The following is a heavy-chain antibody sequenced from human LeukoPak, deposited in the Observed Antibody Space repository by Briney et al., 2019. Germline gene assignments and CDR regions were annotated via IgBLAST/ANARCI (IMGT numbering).Heavy chain of an antibody. Sequence: GGSLRLSCTASGFIFNTYAMNWVRQAPGKGLEWVSSITGSGGSTYYADSVKGRFTISRDNSRTTLYLQMMSPRAEDTAVYFCAKNAFYYDTSCLAFDIWGHGTMVTVSS. D-gene: IGHD3-22*01. CDR1: GFIFNTYA. J-gene: IGHJ3*02. V-gene: IGHV3-23*01. CDR3: AKNAFYYDTSCLAFDI. CDR2: ITGSGGST.